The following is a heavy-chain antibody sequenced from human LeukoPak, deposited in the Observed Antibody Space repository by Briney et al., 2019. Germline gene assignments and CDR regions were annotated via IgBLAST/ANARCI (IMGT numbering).Heavy chain of an antibody. Sequence: SETLSLTCTVSGGSISSHYWSWIRQPPGKGLGWIGYIYYSGSTNYNPSLKSRVTISVDTSKNQFSLKLSSVTAADTAVYYCARDSSSNYGIDYWGQGTLVTVSS. J-gene: IGHJ4*02. CDR2: IYYSGST. CDR3: ARDSSSNYGIDY. D-gene: IGHD4-11*01. CDR1: GGSISSHY. V-gene: IGHV4-59*11.